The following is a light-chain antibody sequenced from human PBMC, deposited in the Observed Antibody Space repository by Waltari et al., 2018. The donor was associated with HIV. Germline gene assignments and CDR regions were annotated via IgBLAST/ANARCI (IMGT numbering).Light chain of an antibody. J-gene: IGLJ3*02. V-gene: IGLV2-14*01. Sequence: QSALTQPASVSGSPGQSITISCTGTSFDIYGYNFVSWFQHHPGKAPKVIIYDVSNRPSWVSYRFSGSKSGNTASLTISGLQPEDEAEYFCISYISSSTPVFGGGTKLTVL. CDR1: SFDIYGYNF. CDR3: ISYISSSTPV. CDR2: DVS.